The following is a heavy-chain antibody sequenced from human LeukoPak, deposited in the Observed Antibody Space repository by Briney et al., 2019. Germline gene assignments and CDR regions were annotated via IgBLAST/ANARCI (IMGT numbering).Heavy chain of an antibody. D-gene: IGHD3-16*01. CDR3: XRWGXLNVDY. CDR1: XLXXXXXX. J-gene: IGHJ4*02. Sequence: GGSLXLSCAAXXLXXXXXXXXXXXXXXGXXXXXVXVIXXXXXTXYADSVKXRFTISRDTSKNTLYLQMNSLRVXDTXXXXCXRWGXLNVDYWGXGTLVTVSS. CDR2: IXXXXXT. V-gene: IGHV3-66*01.